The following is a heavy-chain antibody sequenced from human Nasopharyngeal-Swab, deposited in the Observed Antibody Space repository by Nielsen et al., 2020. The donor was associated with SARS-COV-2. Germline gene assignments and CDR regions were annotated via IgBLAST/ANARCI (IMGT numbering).Heavy chain of an antibody. Sequence: GESLKISCAASGFTFSSYWMHWVRQAPGKGLVWVSRINSDGSSTSYADSVKGRFTISRDNAKNTLYLQMNSLRAEDTAVYYCARDRRYYDSSGYGAKQQNLYYYYYGMDVWGQGTTVTVSS. CDR3: ARDRRYYDSSGYGAKQQNLYYYYYGMDV. D-gene: IGHD3-22*01. CDR2: INSDGSST. V-gene: IGHV3-74*01. CDR1: GFTFSSYW. J-gene: IGHJ6*02.